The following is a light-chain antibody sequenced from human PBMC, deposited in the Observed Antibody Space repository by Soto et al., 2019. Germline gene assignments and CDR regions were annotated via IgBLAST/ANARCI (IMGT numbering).Light chain of an antibody. V-gene: IGKV3D-20*02. Sequence: IVWTQSPGTLSLSPGERATLSCRASQSVSSIYLAWYQQKPGQAPRLLIYDASNRATGIPARFSGSGSGTDFTLTISSLEPEDFAVYYCQQRSSFGGGTKVDI. CDR1: QSVSSIY. J-gene: IGKJ4*01. CDR2: DAS. CDR3: QQRSS.